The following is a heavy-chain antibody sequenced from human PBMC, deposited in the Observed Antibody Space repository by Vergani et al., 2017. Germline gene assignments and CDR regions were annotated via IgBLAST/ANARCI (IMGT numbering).Heavy chain of an antibody. J-gene: IGHJ3*02. V-gene: IGHV3-11*01. CDR3: ARGRTVAGLGAFDI. CDR1: SPSFSAYS. D-gene: IGHD6-19*01. CDR2: ISSSGSTL. Sequence: QVQLQQWGAGLLKPSQTLSLTSPLSSPSFSAYSSLWIRQAQGKGLAWVSYISSSGSTLYYADSVKGRFTISRDNAKNSLYLQMNSLRAEDTAVYYCARGRTVAGLGAFDIWGEGTMVTVSS.